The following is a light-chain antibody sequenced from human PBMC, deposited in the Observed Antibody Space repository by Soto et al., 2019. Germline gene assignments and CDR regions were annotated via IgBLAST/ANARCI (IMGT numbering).Light chain of an antibody. Sequence: QSVMTQPPSVSAAPGQKVTISCSGSSSNIGGNSVSWYQQHPGKAPKLMIYEGSKRPSGVSNRFSGSKSGNTASLTISGLQAEDEADYYCCSYAGSSTYVFGTGTKLTVL. CDR1: SSNIGGNS. V-gene: IGLV2-23*01. CDR3: CSYAGSSTYV. CDR2: EGS. J-gene: IGLJ1*01.